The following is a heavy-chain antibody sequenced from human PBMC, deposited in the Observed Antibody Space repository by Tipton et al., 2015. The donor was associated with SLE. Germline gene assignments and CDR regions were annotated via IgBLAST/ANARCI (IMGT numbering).Heavy chain of an antibody. D-gene: IGHD3-22*01. Sequence: TLSLTCAVYGGSFSGYYWSWIRQPPGKGLEWIGEINHSGSTNYNPSLKSRVTISADKSKNQFSLKLNSVTAADTAVYYCATVDYFDSGDAFDFWGHGSMVTVSS. J-gene: IGHJ3*01. V-gene: IGHV4-34*01. CDR1: GGSFSGYY. CDR3: ATVDYFDSGDAFDF. CDR2: INHSGST.